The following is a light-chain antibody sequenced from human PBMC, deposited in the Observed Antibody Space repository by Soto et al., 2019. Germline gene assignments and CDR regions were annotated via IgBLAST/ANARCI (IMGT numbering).Light chain of an antibody. CDR1: QSVSSSY. V-gene: IGKV3-20*01. CDR2: GAS. Sequence: EIVLTQSPGTLSLSPGERATLSCRASQSVSSSYLAWYQQKPGQAPRLLIYGASSRATGVPDRFNGSGSGADFTLTISRLEREDFAVYYCQQYGGSPPYTFGQGTKLEIK. CDR3: QQYGGSPPYT. J-gene: IGKJ2*01.